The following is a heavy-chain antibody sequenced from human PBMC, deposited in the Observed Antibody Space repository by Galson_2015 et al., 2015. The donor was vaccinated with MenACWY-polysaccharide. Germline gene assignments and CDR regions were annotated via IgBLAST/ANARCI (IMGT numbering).Heavy chain of an antibody. CDR3: ARGVRSIAVSGTPPVRYYYYLDV. Sequence: SVKVSCKASGGSFRMYAMTWVRRAPGQGLEWMGGTIPIFGTTNYAQSFQDRITISADESTNTAYMELSSLRFEDTAVYYCARGVRSIAVSGTPPVRYYYYLDVWGKGTTVTVS. CDR2: TIPIFGTT. J-gene: IGHJ6*03. CDR1: GGSFRMYA. V-gene: IGHV1-69*13. D-gene: IGHD6-19*01.